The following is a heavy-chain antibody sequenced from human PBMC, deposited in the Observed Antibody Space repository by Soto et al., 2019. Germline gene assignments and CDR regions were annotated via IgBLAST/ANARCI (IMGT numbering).Heavy chain of an antibody. CDR1: GFTFSSYS. V-gene: IGHV3-21*01. D-gene: IGHD6-13*01. CDR2: ISSSSSYI. J-gene: IGHJ4*02. CDR3: AREGAAGPFDY. Sequence: GGSLRLSCAASGFTFSSYSMNWVRQAPGKGLEWVSSISSSSSYIYYADSVKGRFTISRDNAENSLYLQMNSLRAEDTAVYYCAREGAAGPFDYWGQGTLVTVSS.